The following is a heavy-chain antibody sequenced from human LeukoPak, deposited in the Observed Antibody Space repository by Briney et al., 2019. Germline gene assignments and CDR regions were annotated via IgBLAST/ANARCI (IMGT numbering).Heavy chain of an antibody. Sequence: PSETLSLTCAVYGGSFSGYYWSWIRQPPGKGLEWIGEIKHSGSTNYNPSLKSRVTISVDTSKNQFSLKLSSVTAADTAVYYCARGRGYDILTGYFRFDYWGQGTLVTVSS. CDR2: IKHSGST. D-gene: IGHD3-9*01. J-gene: IGHJ4*02. CDR1: GGSFSGYY. CDR3: ARGRGYDILTGYFRFDY. V-gene: IGHV4-34*01.